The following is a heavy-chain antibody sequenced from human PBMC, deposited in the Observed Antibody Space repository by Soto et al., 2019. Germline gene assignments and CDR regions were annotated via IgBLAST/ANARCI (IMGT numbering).Heavy chain of an antibody. CDR1: GGTFSSYT. D-gene: IGHD6-13*01. CDR3: ARFIAAARTGGRVNYFDC. V-gene: IGHV1-69*02. CDR2: IIPILNIA. Sequence: QVQLVQSGAEVKKPGSSVKVSCKASGGTFSSYTISWVRQAPGQGLEWMGRIIPILNIANYAQKFQGRVTITADKSTSTAYMELSSLRSEDTAVYYCARFIAAARTGGRVNYFDCWGQGTLVTVSS. J-gene: IGHJ4*02.